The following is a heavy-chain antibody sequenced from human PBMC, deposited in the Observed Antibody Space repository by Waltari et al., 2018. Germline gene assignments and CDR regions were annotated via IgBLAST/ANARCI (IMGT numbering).Heavy chain of an antibody. J-gene: IGHJ6*02. Sequence: EVQLVESGGGLVQPGRSLRLSCAASGFTFDDYAMHWVRQAPGKGLEWVSGISWNSGIIGYADSVKGRFTISRDNAKNSLYLQMNSLRAEDMALYYCAKGSSDFWSGHSTTEYGMDVWGQGTTVTVSS. V-gene: IGHV3-9*03. CDR3: AKGSSDFWSGHSTTEYGMDV. D-gene: IGHD3-3*01. CDR2: ISWNSGII. CDR1: GFTFDDYA.